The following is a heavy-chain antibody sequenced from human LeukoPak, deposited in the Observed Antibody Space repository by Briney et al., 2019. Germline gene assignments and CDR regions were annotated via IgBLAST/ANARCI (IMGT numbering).Heavy chain of an antibody. CDR3: ARGLHSDYDWNWFDP. CDR1: SASISGYY. CDR2: IDSSGTT. D-gene: IGHD5-12*01. J-gene: IGHJ5*02. Sequence: SETLSLTCTVSSASISGYYWAWIRQPAGKGLEWIGRIDSSGTTRFNPSLNSRVAMSVDTSGNQLSLTLSSVTAADTAVYYCARGLHSDYDWNWFDPWGQGTLVTVSS. V-gene: IGHV4-4*07.